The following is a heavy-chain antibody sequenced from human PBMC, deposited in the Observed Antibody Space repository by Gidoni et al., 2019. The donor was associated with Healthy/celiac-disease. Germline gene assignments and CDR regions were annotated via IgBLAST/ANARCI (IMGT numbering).Heavy chain of an antibody. J-gene: IGHJ6*02. D-gene: IGHD3-10*01. Sequence: EVQLVESGGGLVQPGGSLRLSCAASGFTFSSSWMHWVRQAPGKGLVWVSRINSDGSSTSYADSVKGRFTISRDNAKNTLYLQMNSLRAEDTAVYYCARDELLWFGEGGLGRRYYYGMDVWGQGTTVTVSS. V-gene: IGHV3-74*01. CDR1: GFTFSSSW. CDR2: INSDGSST. CDR3: ARDELLWFGEGGLGRRYYYGMDV.